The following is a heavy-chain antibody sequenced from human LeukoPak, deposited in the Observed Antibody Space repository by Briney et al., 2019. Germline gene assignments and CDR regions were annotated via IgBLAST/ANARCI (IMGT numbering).Heavy chain of an antibody. CDR3: ARELTRFAAPVFGY. D-gene: IGHD3-10*01. CDR1: GYTFTGYY. CDR2: INPNSGGT. Sequence: ASVKVSCKASGYTFTGYYMHWVRQAPGQGLEWMGRINPNSGGTNYAQKFQGRVTMTRDTSISTAYMELSRLRSDDTAVYYYARELTRFAAPVFGYWGQGTLVTVSS. J-gene: IGHJ4*02. V-gene: IGHV1-2*06.